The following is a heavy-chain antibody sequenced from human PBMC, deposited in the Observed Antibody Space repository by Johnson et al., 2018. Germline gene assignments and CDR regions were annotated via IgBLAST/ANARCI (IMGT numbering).Heavy chain of an antibody. J-gene: IGHJ3*02. Sequence: QVQLVQSGGGLVKPGGSLRLSCAASGFTFSDYYMSWIRQAPGRGLEWVSYISGSVSTKYYADSVKGRFTISRDNAKTSLWLQMTSLRAEDTAVYYCARGGWSGGRCHSHDAFEIWGQWTVVTVSS. CDR2: ISGSVSTK. CDR1: GFTFSDYY. CDR3: ARGGWSGGRCHSHDAFEI. D-gene: IGHD2-15*01. V-gene: IGHV3-11*01.